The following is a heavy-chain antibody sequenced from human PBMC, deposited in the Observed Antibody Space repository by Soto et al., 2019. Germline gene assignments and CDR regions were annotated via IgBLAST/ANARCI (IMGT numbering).Heavy chain of an antibody. CDR3: AKDAVSYNGKWDWFDS. Sequence: LESGGGLVQPGGSLTLSCAASRFTFSDFAMNWVRQAPGKGLEWVSSIGGGADDTYYADSVKGRFTISRDNSKNTLYLQMDSRRDEDTAVYFCAKDAVSYNGKWDWFDSWGQGTLVIVSS. CDR2: IGGGADDT. CDR1: RFTFSDFA. V-gene: IGHV3-23*01. D-gene: IGHD1-20*01. J-gene: IGHJ5*01.